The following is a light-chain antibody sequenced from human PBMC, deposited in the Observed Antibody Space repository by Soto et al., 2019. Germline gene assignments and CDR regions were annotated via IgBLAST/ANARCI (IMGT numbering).Light chain of an antibody. CDR2: EVS. CDR1: SSDVGGYNY. J-gene: IGLJ1*01. CDR3: TSYTSSGIYV. V-gene: IGLV2-14*01. Sequence: QSALTQPASVSGSPGQSITISCSGTSSDVGGYNYVSWYQQHPGKAPKLMIYEVSNRPSGVSNRFSGSKSGNTASLTISGLQAEDEAHYYCTSYTSSGIYVFGTGTKLTVL.